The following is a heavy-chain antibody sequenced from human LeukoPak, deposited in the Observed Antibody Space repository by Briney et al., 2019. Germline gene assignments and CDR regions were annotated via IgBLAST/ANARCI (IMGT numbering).Heavy chain of an antibody. CDR2: INHSGST. CDR1: GFTFSSYA. Sequence: SGGSLRLSCAASGFTFSSYAMSWIRQPPGKGLEWIGEINHSGSTNYNPSLKSRVTISVDTSKNQFSLKLSSVTAADTAVYYCARAYCSGGSCLTRKYYFDYWGQGTLVTVSS. V-gene: IGHV4-34*01. D-gene: IGHD2-15*01. J-gene: IGHJ4*02. CDR3: ARAYCSGGSCLTRKYYFDY.